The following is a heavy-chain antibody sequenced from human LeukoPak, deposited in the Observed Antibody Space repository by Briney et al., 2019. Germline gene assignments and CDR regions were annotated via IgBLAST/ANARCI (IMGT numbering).Heavy chain of an antibody. CDR1: GFSFNYYD. CDR3: ARADCSSSTCYLRRSWFDP. V-gene: IGHV3-21*01. Sequence: GGSLKLSCAGSGFSFNYYDMNWVRQAPGKGLEWVSSISPRSDFIYYSDSVRGRFTISRDNAENSLYLQMNSLRAEDTAVYYCARADCSSSTCYLRRSWFDPWGQGTLVTVSS. J-gene: IGHJ5*02. CDR2: ISPRSDFI. D-gene: IGHD2-2*01.